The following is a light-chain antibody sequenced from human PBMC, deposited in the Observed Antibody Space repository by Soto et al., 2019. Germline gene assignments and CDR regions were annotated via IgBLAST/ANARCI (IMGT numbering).Light chain of an antibody. CDR1: QGISSY. CDR2: AAS. V-gene: IGKV1-9*01. CDR3: QQLNSYPRT. J-gene: IGKJ1*01. Sequence: DIRLTQSPSFLSASVGDRVTITCRASQGISSYLAWYQQKPGKAPKLLIYAASTLHSGVPSRFSGSGSGTEFTLTINSLQPEDFATYYCQQLNSYPRTFGQGTKVEFK.